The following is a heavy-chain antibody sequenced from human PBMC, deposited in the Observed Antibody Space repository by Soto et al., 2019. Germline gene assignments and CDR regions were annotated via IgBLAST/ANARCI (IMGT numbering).Heavy chain of an antibody. CDR3: ARASGESYPGSRVFVA. Sequence: LRLSCAASGFTFSNNAMSWVRQAPGTGLELVSIVTNTGGDKLYADSVKGRFIISRDNSKNTLYLQMNSLRAEDTAIYYCARASGESYPGSRVFVAWGQGTRVTVSS. CDR2: VTNTGGDK. CDR1: GFTFSNNA. V-gene: IGHV3-23*01. D-gene: IGHD3-10*01. J-gene: IGHJ4*02.